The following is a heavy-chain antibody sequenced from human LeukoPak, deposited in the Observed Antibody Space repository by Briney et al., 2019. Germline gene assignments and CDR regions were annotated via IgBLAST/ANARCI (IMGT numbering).Heavy chain of an antibody. CDR2: IYNSGNT. Sequence: SETLSLTCTLSGGSTSRHYWSWIRQSTGKGLEWIGCIYNSGNTNYSPSLESRVTMSTDTSKNQFSLKLTSVTAADTAVYYCARGSFDSSGYYVFDYWGQGTLVTVSS. CDR3: ARGSFDSSGYYVFDY. D-gene: IGHD3-22*01. J-gene: IGHJ4*02. CDR1: GGSTSRHY. V-gene: IGHV4-4*07.